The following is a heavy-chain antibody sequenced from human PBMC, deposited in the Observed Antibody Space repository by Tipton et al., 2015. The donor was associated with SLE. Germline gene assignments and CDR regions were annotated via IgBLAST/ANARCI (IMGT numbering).Heavy chain of an antibody. CDR2: VYFDGST. CDR1: ADSFTHYH. CDR3: ARGARGNSYGSDEDFDY. V-gene: IGHV4-59*01. Sequence: TLSLTCTVSADSFTHYHWSWIRQSPGKGLEWIGYVYFDGSTNYNPSLKSRVTISVDTSKNQFSLKLKSVSAADTAVYYCARGARGNSYGSDEDFDYWGQGTLVTVSS. D-gene: IGHD5-18*01. J-gene: IGHJ4*02.